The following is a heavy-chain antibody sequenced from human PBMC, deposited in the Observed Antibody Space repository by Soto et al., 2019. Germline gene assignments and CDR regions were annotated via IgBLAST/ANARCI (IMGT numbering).Heavy chain of an antibody. CDR1: GHYLSSGGYY. CDR2: IYYSGST. CDR3: AKTKTSHVRNGVEA. V-gene: IGHV4-31*03. Sequence: PSDTLSLTCTVSGHYLSSGGYYCSCICHLPGKRLVWIGFIYYSGSTFYNPSLRRRVTMSADATKNQISPKMSSVTAVDTGVYDCAKTKTSHVRNGVEAWGQCTTVTFTS. J-gene: IGHJ6*02. D-gene: IGHD2-8*01.